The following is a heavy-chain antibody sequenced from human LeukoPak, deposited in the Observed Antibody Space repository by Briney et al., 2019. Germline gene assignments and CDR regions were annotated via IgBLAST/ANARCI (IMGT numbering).Heavy chain of an antibody. D-gene: IGHD3-10*01. Sequence: SETLSLTCTVSGGSISSYYWSWIRQPAGKGLEWIGRIYTSGSTNYSPSLKSRVTMSVDTSKNQFSLKLSSVTAADTAVYYCARQAGVLLWFGEFADAFDIWGQGTMVTVSS. CDR3: ARQAGVLLWFGEFADAFDI. V-gene: IGHV4-4*07. CDR1: GGSISSYY. CDR2: IYTSGST. J-gene: IGHJ3*02.